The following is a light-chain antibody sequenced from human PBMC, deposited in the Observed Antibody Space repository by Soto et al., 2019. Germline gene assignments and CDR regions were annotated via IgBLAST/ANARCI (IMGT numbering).Light chain of an antibody. V-gene: IGKV3-20*01. J-gene: IGKJ1*01. CDR2: GAS. Sequence: EIVLTQSPGTLSLSPGERATLSCRASQSVSSNFLAWYQQKPGQAPRLLIYGASSRATGIPDRFSGSGSATDFPVTISRLEPEDFAVYYCQQYGNSPRTFGKGIKVEIK. CDR1: QSVSSNF. CDR3: QQYGNSPRT.